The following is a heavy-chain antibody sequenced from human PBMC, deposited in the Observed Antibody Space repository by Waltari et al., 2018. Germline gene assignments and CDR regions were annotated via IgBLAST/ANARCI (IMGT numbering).Heavy chain of an antibody. CDR2: ISYDGSNK. Sequence: QVQLVESGGGVVQPGRSLRLSCAASGFTFSSYAMHWVRPAPGKGLEWVAVISYDGSNKYYADSVKGRFTISRDNSKNTLYLQMNSLRAEDTAVYYCARRASLGRYSSGAGEVDPWGQGTLVTVSS. J-gene: IGHJ5*02. CDR3: ARRASLGRYSSGAGEVDP. CDR1: GFTFSSYA. D-gene: IGHD6-19*01. V-gene: IGHV3-30-3*01.